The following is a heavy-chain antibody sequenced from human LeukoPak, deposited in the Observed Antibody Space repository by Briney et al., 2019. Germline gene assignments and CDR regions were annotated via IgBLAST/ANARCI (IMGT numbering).Heavy chain of an antibody. CDR2: INSDGSST. D-gene: IGHD1-26*01. V-gene: IGHV3-74*01. CDR3: ARPSGSYLDAFDI. CDR1: GFTFSSYW. Sequence: GGSLRLPCAASGFTFSSYWMHWVRQAPEKGLVWVSRINSDGSSTSYADSVKGRFTISRDNAKNTLYLQMNSLRAEDTAVYYCARPSGSYLDAFDIWGQGTMVTVSS. J-gene: IGHJ3*02.